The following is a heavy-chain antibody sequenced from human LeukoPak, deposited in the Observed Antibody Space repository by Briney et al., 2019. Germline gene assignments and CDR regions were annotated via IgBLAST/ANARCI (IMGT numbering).Heavy chain of an antibody. CDR2: ISYSGST. Sequence: SETLSLTCTVSGGSISPYFWSWIRQPPGMGLEWIGYISYSGSTNYNPSLRSRVTISVDTSKNQFSLKLSSVTAADTALYYCARHNSGSYYAAFDIWGQGTMVTVSS. V-gene: IGHV4-59*08. CDR3: ARHNSGSYYAAFDI. D-gene: IGHD1-26*01. J-gene: IGHJ3*02. CDR1: GGSISPYF.